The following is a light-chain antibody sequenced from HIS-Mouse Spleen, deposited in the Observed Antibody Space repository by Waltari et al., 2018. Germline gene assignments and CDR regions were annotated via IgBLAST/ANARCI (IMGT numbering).Light chain of an antibody. CDR2: EDS. Sequence: SYALTQPPSVSVSPGQTARITCSGDAFTQKYAYWYQQKSGQAPVLVIYEDSKRPSGIPERFSGSSSGTMATLTISGAQVEDEADYYCYSTDSSGNHRVFGGGTKLTVL. J-gene: IGLJ2*01. CDR3: YSTDSSGNHRV. CDR1: AFTQKY. V-gene: IGLV3-10*01.